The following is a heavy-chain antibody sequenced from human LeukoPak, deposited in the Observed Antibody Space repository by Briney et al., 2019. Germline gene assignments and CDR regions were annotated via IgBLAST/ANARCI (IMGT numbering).Heavy chain of an antibody. D-gene: IGHD3-10*01. V-gene: IGHV3-64D*06. CDR2: ISSNGGTT. J-gene: IGHJ4*02. CDR1: GXTFSSYA. CDR3: VKVGVYGSGSYPLYYFDY. Sequence: GGSLRLSCSASGXTFSSYAMYWVRQAPGKGLEYVSGISSNGGTTYYADSVKGRFAISRDNSKNTLYLQMSSLRAEDTAVYYCVKVGVYGSGSYPLYYFDYWGQGTLVTVSS.